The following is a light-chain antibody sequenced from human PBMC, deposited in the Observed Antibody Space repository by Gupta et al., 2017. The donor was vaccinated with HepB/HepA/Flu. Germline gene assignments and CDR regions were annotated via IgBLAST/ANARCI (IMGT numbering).Light chain of an antibody. CDR3: QQYDSYPPT. CDR1: QGISSY. Sequence: AIRMTQSPSSFSASTGDRVTITCRASQGISSYLAWYQQKPGKASKLLIYAASTLQSGVPSRFSGSGSGTDFTLTISCLQSEDFATYYCQQYDSYPPTFGQGTKMEIK. J-gene: IGKJ2*01. V-gene: IGKV1-8*01. CDR2: AAS.